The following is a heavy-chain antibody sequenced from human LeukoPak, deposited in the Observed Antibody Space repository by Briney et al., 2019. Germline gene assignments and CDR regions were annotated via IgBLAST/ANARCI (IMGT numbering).Heavy chain of an antibody. D-gene: IGHD6-13*01. CDR2: FDPEDGET. Sequence: ASVEVSCKVSGYTLTELAVHWVRQAPGKGLEWMANFDPEDGETLYTQKFQGRVAPTEDTSTDTAYFELSSLRSDDTAVYYCATGLPAAAAAQTWGQGTLVTVSS. CDR3: ATGLPAAAAAQT. V-gene: IGHV1-24*01. J-gene: IGHJ5*02. CDR1: GYTLTELA.